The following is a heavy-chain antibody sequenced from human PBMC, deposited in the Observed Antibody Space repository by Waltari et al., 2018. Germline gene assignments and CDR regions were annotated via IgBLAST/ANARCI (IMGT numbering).Heavy chain of an antibody. V-gene: IGHV4-59*01. J-gene: IGHJ5*02. D-gene: IGHD5-12*01. CDR1: GGSISSYY. Sequence: QVQLQESGPGLVKPSETLSLTCTVSGGSISSYYWSWIRQPPGKGLEWIGYIYYSGSTNDNPSLKSRVTISVDTSKNQFSLKLSSVTAADTAVYYGAKGGRVGIVATIDYNNWFDPWGQGTLVTVSS. CDR2: IYYSGST. CDR3: AKGGRVGIVATIDYNNWFDP.